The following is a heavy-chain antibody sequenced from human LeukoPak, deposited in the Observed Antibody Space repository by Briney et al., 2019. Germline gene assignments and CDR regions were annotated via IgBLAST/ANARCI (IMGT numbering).Heavy chain of an antibody. CDR1: GFTFSSYG. J-gene: IGHJ4*02. CDR3: AKDRIVVVPAAMDPDY. D-gene: IGHD2-2*01. Sequence: PGGSLRLSCAASGFTFSSYGMHWVRQAPGKGLEWVAVISYDGSNKYYADSVKGRFTISRDNSKNTLYLQMNSLRAEDTAVYYCAKDRIVVVPAAMDPDYWGQGTLVTVSS. CDR2: ISYDGSNK. V-gene: IGHV3-30*18.